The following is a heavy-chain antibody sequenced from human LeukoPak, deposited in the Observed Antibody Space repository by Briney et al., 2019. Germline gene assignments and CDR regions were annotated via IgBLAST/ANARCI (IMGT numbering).Heavy chain of an antibody. CDR3: ARGVGYNYRLYHFDY. CDR1: GGSISSYY. Sequence: SETLSLTCTVSGGSISSYYWSWIRQPPGKGLEWIGYIYYSGSTNYNPSPKSRVTISVDTSKNQFSLKLSSVTAADTAFYYCARGVGYNYRLYHFDYWGQGTLVTVSS. CDR2: IYYSGST. D-gene: IGHD5-24*01. J-gene: IGHJ4*02. V-gene: IGHV4-59*08.